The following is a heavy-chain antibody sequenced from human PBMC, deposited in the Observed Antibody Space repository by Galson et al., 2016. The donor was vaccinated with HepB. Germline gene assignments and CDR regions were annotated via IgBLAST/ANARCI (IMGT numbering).Heavy chain of an antibody. CDR3: ARENSGTYYDWYFGL. Sequence: SETLSLTCAVYGGSFSGHSWSWIRQPPGKGLEWIGEINHGGSTNYNPSLKSRVTMSLDTSKNQFSLKVNSLTAADTAVYYCARENSGTYYDWYFGLWGRGSLVTVSS. CDR1: GGSFSGHS. CDR2: INHGGST. J-gene: IGHJ2*01. V-gene: IGHV4-34*01. D-gene: IGHD3-10*01.